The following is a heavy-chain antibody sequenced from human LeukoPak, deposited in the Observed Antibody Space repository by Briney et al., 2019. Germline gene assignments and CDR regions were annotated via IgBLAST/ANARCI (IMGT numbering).Heavy chain of an antibody. CDR1: GFTFSDYY. J-gene: IGHJ4*02. Sequence: PGGSLRLSCAASGFTFSDYYMSWIRQAPGKGLEWVSYISSSGSTIYYADSVKGRFTTSRDNSKNTLYLQMNSLRAEDTAVYYCAKAHYGDYALGYWGQGTLVTVSS. CDR2: ISSSGSTI. D-gene: IGHD4-17*01. CDR3: AKAHYGDYALGY. V-gene: IGHV3-11*04.